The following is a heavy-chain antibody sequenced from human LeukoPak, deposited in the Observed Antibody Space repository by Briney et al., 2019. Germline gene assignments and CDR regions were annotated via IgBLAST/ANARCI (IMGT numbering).Heavy chain of an antibody. V-gene: IGHV3-15*01. CDR1: GFTFSNAW. J-gene: IGHJ4*02. CDR3: TTDHTVAGGPYFDY. D-gene: IGHD6-19*01. Sequence: GGSLRLSCAASGFTFSNAWMSWVRQAPGKGLEWVGRIKSKTDGGTTDYAAPVKGRFTISRDDSKNALYLQMNSLKTEDTAVYYCTTDHTVAGGPYFDYWGQGTLVTASS. CDR2: IKSKTDGGTT.